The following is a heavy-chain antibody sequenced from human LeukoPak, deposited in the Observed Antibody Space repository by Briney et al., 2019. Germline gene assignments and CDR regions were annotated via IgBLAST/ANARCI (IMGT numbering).Heavy chain of an antibody. V-gene: IGHV3-7*01. D-gene: IGHD5-18*01. J-gene: IGHJ6*03. CDR3: ARMNVDKAKPGYYYYYYMDV. CDR1: GFIFGSFW. CDR2: IKQDGSEK. Sequence: GGSLRLSCAASGFIFGSFWMSWVRQAPGKGLEWVANIKQDGSEKNYVDSVKGRFTISRDNTKNSMYLQMNSLRAEDTAVYYCARMNVDKAKPGYYYYYYMDVWGKGPTVTVSS.